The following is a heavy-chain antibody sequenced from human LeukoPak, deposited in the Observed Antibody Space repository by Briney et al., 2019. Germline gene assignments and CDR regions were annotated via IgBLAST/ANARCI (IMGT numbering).Heavy chain of an antibody. D-gene: IGHD3-22*01. CDR2: INPNSGGT. CDR3: ARGPYYYDSSGTNWFDP. Sequence: ASVKVSCKASGYTFTGYYMHWVRQAPGRGLEWMGRINPNSGGTNYAQKFQGRVTMTRDTSISTAYMELSRLRSDDTAVYYCARGPYYYDSSGTNWFDPWGQGTLVTVSS. CDR1: GYTFTGYY. J-gene: IGHJ5*02. V-gene: IGHV1-2*06.